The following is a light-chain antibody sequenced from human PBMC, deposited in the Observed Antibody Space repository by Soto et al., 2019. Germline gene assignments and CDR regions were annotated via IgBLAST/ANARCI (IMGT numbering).Light chain of an antibody. V-gene: IGKV1-5*01. Sequence: DIQMTQSPSTLSVSVGDRVTITCRASQSISTRLAWYQQKPGKAPKLLIYDASSLESGVPSRFSGSGSGTEFTLTISSLQPDDFATYYCQQYNNYRFTFGPGTKVDIK. CDR1: QSISTR. CDR3: QQYNNYRFT. CDR2: DAS. J-gene: IGKJ3*01.